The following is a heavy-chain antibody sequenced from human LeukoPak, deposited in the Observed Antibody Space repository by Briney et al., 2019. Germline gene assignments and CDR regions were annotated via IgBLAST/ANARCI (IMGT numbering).Heavy chain of an antibody. CDR1: GGSVNSDNYY. Sequence: PSETLSLTCTVSGGSVNSDNYYWSWIRQPPGRGLEWIGYIFYTGSTNYNPSLKSRVTISVDTFKNQFSLKVSSVTAADTAVYYCARDVGFDWGQGTLVTVSS. CDR2: IFYTGST. CDR3: ARDVGFD. V-gene: IGHV4-61*01. D-gene: IGHD6-25*01. J-gene: IGHJ4*02.